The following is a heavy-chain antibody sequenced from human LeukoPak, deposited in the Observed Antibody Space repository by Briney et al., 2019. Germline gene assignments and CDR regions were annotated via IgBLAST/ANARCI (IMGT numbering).Heavy chain of an antibody. J-gene: IGHJ4*02. CDR2: INSDGSRT. CDR3: TRVFVGDEYSSSGY. CDR1: GFTFGRYY. D-gene: IGHD6-13*01. Sequence: GGSLGLSCAASGFTFGRYYMHWVPQAPGKGLVWVSRINSDGSRTTYADSVKGRFTISRDNAKNTLYLQMNSLKGEDAAVYYCTRVFVGDEYSSSGYWGQGTLVTVSS. V-gene: IGHV3-74*01.